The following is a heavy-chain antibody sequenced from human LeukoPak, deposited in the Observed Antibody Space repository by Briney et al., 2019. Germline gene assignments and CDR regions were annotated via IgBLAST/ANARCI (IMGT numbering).Heavy chain of an antibody. J-gene: IGHJ5*02. CDR3: AKDPRKGPLNWFDP. CDR1: GFTFSSYA. V-gene: IGHV3-23*01. Sequence: GGSLRLSCAASGFTFSSYAMSWVRQAPGKGLEWVSAISGSGGSTYYADSVKGRFTISRDNSKNTLYLQMNSLRAEGTAVHYCAKDPRKGPLNWFDPWGQGTLVTVSS. CDR2: ISGSGGST.